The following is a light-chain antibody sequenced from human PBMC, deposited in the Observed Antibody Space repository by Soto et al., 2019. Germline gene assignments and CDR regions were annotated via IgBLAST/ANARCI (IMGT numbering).Light chain of an antibody. CDR1: SSNIGAGYD. CDR3: QSYDNSLSGWV. V-gene: IGLV1-40*01. Sequence: QSVLTQPPSVSGAPGQRVTISCTGSSSNIGAGYDIHWYQQLPGTAPKLLVYGNTHRPSGVPDRFSGSKSGTSASRAITGLQAEDEAHYYCQSYDNSLSGWVFGGGTKLTVL. CDR2: GNT. J-gene: IGLJ3*02.